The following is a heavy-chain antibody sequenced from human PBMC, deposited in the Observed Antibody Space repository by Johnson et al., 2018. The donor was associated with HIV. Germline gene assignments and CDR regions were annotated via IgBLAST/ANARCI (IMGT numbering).Heavy chain of an antibody. J-gene: IGHJ3*02. CDR1: GFTFSDYY. D-gene: IGHD2-15*01. CDR2: ISTSDGTI. V-gene: IGHV3-11*04. Sequence: QVRLVESGGGLVKPGGSLRLSCVASGFTFSDYYMTWIRQAPGKGLEWVSYISTSDGTIYSADTVKGRFSISRDNAKNSLYLKMNSLRAEDTAVYYCARSRDCSGGSCPDAFDIWGQGTMVTVSS. CDR3: ARSRDCSGGSCPDAFDI.